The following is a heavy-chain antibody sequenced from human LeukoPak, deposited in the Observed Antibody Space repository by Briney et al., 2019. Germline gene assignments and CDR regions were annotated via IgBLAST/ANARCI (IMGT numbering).Heavy chain of an antibody. D-gene: IGHD3-3*01. Sequence: KAGGSLRLSCAASGFTFSDYYMSWIRQAPGKGLEWVSYISSSGSTIYYADSVKGRFTISRDNAKNSLYLQMNSLRAEDTAVYYCAREYYDFWSGYYTEGYWGQRTLVTVSS. V-gene: IGHV3-11*01. J-gene: IGHJ4*02. CDR3: AREYYDFWSGYYTEGY. CDR2: ISSSGSTI. CDR1: GFTFSDYY.